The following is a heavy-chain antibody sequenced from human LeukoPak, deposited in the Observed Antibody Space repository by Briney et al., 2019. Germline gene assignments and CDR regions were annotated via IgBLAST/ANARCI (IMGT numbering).Heavy chain of an antibody. Sequence: ASVKVSCKASGYTFTGYYMHWVRQAPGQGLEWMGWINPNSGGTNYAQKFQGRVTMTRDTSISTAYMELSRQRSDDTAVYYCARDRIAVAGTDLDYWGQGTLVTVSS. V-gene: IGHV1-2*02. CDR2: INPNSGGT. CDR1: GYTFTGYY. D-gene: IGHD6-19*01. J-gene: IGHJ4*02. CDR3: ARDRIAVAGTDLDY.